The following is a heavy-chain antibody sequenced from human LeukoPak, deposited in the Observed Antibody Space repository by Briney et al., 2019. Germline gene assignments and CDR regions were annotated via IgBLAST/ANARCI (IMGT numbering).Heavy chain of an antibody. CDR2: IYYSGST. Sequence: SETLSLTCTVSGGSISSSSYYWGWIRQPPGKGLEWIGSIYYSGSTYYNPSLKSRVTISVDTSKNQFSLKLSSVTAADTAVYYCARIPDTAMVLGYFDYWGQGTLVTVSS. CDR1: GGSISSSSYY. J-gene: IGHJ4*02. D-gene: IGHD5-18*01. CDR3: ARIPDTAMVLGYFDY. V-gene: IGHV4-39*01.